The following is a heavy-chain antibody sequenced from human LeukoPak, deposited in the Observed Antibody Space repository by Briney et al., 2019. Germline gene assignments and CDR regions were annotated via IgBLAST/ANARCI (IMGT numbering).Heavy chain of an antibody. V-gene: IGHV3-30*02. D-gene: IGHD6-13*01. CDR2: IRYDGSDK. CDR1: GFTFNRYA. J-gene: IGHJ4*02. Sequence: GGSLRLSCAASGFTFNRYAMHWVHQAPGKGLEWVAFIRYDGSDKYYADSVKGRFTISRDNSKNTLYLQMNSLRAEDTAVYYCAKDPNSSSWYVNYFDYWGQGTLVTVSS. CDR3: AKDPNSSSWYVNYFDY.